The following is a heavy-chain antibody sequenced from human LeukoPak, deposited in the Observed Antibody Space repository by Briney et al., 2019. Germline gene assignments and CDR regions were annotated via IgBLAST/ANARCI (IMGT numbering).Heavy chain of an antibody. V-gene: IGHV3-23*01. CDR2: ISGSVGNT. Sequence: GGSLRLSCAASGFTFSSYAMNWVRQAPGKGLEWVSTISGSVGNTYYGDSVKGRFTISRDNSKNMLFLQMNSLRAADTAVYYCAKDSSSSNYYYGMDVWGQGTTVTVSS. J-gene: IGHJ6*02. CDR3: AKDSSSSNYYYGMDV. CDR1: GFTFSSYA. D-gene: IGHD6-6*01.